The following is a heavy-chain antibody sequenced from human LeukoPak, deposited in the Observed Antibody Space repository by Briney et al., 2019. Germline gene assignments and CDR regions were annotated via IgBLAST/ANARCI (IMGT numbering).Heavy chain of an antibody. V-gene: IGHV4-59*07. CDR3: ARGSSAPTVTPFDY. J-gene: IGHJ4*01. CDR2: KYNSGTT. CDR1: GGHIRNYY. Sequence: PSDTLSLTCTVSGGHIRNYYWSWIRQPPAKGLDGIGYKYNSGTTNYNPSLKSRVTISVDTSKNQFSLRLSSVTAAATAVYYCARGSSAPTVTPFDYWGHGTLVTVS. D-gene: IGHD4-17*01.